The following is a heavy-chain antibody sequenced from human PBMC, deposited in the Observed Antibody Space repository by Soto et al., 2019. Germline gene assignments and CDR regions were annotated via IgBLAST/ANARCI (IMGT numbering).Heavy chain of an antibody. CDR1: EFTFSSYW. CDR2: IKQDGSEK. V-gene: IGHV3-7*03. Sequence: PGGSLRLSCAASEFTFSSYWMSWVRQAPGKGLEWVANIKQDGSEKYYVDSVKGRFTISRDNAKNSRYLQMNSLRAEDTAVYYCARDQPYYYDSSGYRYYYYYGMDVWGQGTTVTVSS. J-gene: IGHJ6*02. D-gene: IGHD3-22*01. CDR3: ARDQPYYYDSSGYRYYYYYGMDV.